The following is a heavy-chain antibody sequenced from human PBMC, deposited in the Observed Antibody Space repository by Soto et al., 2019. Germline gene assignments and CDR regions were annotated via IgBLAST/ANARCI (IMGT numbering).Heavy chain of an antibody. Sequence: ASVKVSCKASGGTFSSYAINWVRQATGQGLEWMGWMNPNSGNTGYAQKFQGRVTMTRNTSISTAYMELSSLRSEDTAVYYCAREGEPGELDYYYYGMDVWGQGTTVTVSS. V-gene: IGHV1-8*02. CDR2: MNPNSGNT. J-gene: IGHJ6*02. CDR1: GGTFSSYA. CDR3: AREGEPGELDYYYYGMDV. D-gene: IGHD3-16*01.